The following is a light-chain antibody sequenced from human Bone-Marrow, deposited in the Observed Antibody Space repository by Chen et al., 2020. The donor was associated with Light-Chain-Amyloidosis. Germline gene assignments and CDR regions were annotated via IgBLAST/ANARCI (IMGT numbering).Light chain of an antibody. V-gene: IGLV3-21*02. Sequence: SHVLTQPSSVSVAPGQTATIACGGNNIGSTSVHWYQQTPGQAPLLVVHDDSDRPSGIPERLSGSNSGNPAPLTISRVEAGDEADCYCQVWDRSSDRPVFGGGTKLTVL. J-gene: IGLJ3*02. CDR3: QVWDRSSDRPV. CDR2: DDS. CDR1: NIGSTS.